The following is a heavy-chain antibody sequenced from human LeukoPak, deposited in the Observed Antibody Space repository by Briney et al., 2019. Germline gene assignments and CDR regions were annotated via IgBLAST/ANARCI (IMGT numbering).Heavy chain of an antibody. V-gene: IGHV1-18*01. CDR3: ARALDSSGYYYRH. CDR1: GYTFSTYG. CDR2: ISAYNANT. D-gene: IGHD3-22*01. J-gene: IGHJ4*02. Sequence: GASVKVSCKASGYTFSTYGINWVRQAPGQGLEWMGWISAYNANTNYAQKFQGRVTITADESTSTAYMELSSLRSEDTAVYYCARALDSSGYYYRHWGQGTLVTVSS.